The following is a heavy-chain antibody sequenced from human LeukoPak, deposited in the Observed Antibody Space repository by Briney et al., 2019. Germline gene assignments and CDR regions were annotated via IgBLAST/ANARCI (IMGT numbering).Heavy chain of an antibody. D-gene: IGHD6-19*01. CDR2: IRFDGSNK. Sequence: GGSLRLSCAASGFTFSRYGMHWVRQAPGKGLELVAFIRFDGSNKYYADSVKGRFTISRDNSKNTLHLQMSSLRGEDTAVYYCAKDFTYAVAGRGDFDHWGQGTLVTVSS. CDR1: GFTFSRYG. J-gene: IGHJ4*02. V-gene: IGHV3-30*02. CDR3: AKDFTYAVAGRGDFDH.